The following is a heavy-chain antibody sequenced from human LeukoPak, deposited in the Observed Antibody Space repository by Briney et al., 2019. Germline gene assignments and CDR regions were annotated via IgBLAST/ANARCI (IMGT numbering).Heavy chain of an antibody. Sequence: SETLSLTCTVSGGSISSYYWSWIRQPAGKGLEWIGYIYYSGSTYYNPSLKSRVTISVDTSKNQFSLKLSSVTAADTAVYYCARAGRENMVRGGPFDYWGQGTLVTVSS. CDR1: GGSISSYY. CDR2: IYYSGST. V-gene: IGHV4-59*06. CDR3: ARAGRENMVRGGPFDY. J-gene: IGHJ4*02. D-gene: IGHD3-10*01.